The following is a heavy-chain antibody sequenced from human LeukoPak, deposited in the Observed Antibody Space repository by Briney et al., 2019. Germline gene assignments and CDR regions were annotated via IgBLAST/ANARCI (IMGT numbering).Heavy chain of an antibody. CDR3: ARDQIAAAGTVLLDI. Sequence: SGTLVPPLRCLRGPPHPKKRLAWGPQAPGKGAGGNGRIYTSGSTNYNPSLKSRVTMSVDTSKNQFSLKLSSVTAADTAVYYCARDQIAAAGTVLLDIWGQGTMVTVSS. CDR1: GPPHPKKR. V-gene: IGHV4-4*02. J-gene: IGHJ3*02. D-gene: IGHD6-13*01. CDR2: IYTSGST.